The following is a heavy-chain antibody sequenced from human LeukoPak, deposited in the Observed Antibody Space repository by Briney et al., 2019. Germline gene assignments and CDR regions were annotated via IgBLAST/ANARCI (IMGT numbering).Heavy chain of an antibody. CDR1: GGSFSGYY. V-gene: IGHV4-34*01. J-gene: IGHJ6*03. Sequence: SETLSLTCAVYGGSFSGYYWSWIRQPPGKGLEWIGEINHSGSTNYNPSLKSRVTISVDTSKNQFSLKLSSVTAADTAVYYCARGQSGSYYYYYYMDVWGKGTTVTVSS. CDR2: INHSGST. D-gene: IGHD3-10*01. CDR3: ARGQSGSYYYYYYMDV.